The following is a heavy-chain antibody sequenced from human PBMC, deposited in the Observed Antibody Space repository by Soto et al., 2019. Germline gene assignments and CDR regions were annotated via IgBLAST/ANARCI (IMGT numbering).Heavy chain of an antibody. J-gene: IGHJ4*02. CDR1: GFTFSSYW. D-gene: IGHD1-26*01. V-gene: IGHV3-74*01. CDR2: INSDGSST. CDR3: ERSEWELLRGYYFDY. Sequence: GGSLRLSCAASGFTFSSYWMHWVRQAPGKGLVWVSRINSDGSSTSYADSVKGRFTISRDNAKNTLYLQMNSLRAEDTAVYYCERSEWELLRGYYFDYWGQGTLVTVSS.